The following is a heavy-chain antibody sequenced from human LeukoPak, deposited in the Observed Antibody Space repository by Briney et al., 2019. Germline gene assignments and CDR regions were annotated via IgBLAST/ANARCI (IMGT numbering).Heavy chain of an antibody. CDR2: IASAGDT. CDR1: GFTFSTYD. Sequence: GGSLRLSCAASGFTFSTYDMHWVRQPTGKGLEWVAGIASAGDTYYLGSVKGRFAISRENAKNSVYLQMNSLRVGDTAVYYCARRWYYDYWGQGTLVTVSS. D-gene: IGHD6-13*01. CDR3: ARRWYYDY. J-gene: IGHJ4*02. V-gene: IGHV3-13*01.